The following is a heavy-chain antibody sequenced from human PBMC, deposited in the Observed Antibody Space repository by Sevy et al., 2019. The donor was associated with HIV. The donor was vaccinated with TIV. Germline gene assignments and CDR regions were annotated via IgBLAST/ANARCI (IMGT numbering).Heavy chain of an antibody. CDR3: AKDLEQQLGPDY. CDR1: GFTFSSYD. D-gene: IGHD6-13*01. V-gene: IGHV3-23*01. Sequence: GGSLRLSCAASGFTFSSYDMSWVRLAPVKGLEWVSGLRPTGGTTDYAESVKGRFIISRDNSKKTLFLQMNSLRAEDTALYYCAKDLEQQLGPDYWGQGTQVTVSS. J-gene: IGHJ4*02. CDR2: LRPTGGTT.